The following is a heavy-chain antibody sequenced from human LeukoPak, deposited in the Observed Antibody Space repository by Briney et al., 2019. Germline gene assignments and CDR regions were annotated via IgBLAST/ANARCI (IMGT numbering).Heavy chain of an antibody. V-gene: IGHV4-61*02. CDR1: GGSISGGSYY. CDR3: ARDQGYGDPGY. CDR2: IYTSGST. J-gene: IGHJ4*02. D-gene: IGHD4-17*01. Sequence: SQTLSLTCTVSGGSISGGSYYWSWIRQPAGKGLEWIGRIYTSGSTNYNPSLKSRVTISVDTSKNQFSLKLSSATAADTAVYYCARDQGYGDPGYWGQGTLVTVSS.